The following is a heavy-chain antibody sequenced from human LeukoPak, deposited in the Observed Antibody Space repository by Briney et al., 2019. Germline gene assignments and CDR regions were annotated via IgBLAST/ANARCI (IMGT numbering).Heavy chain of an antibody. CDR3: ARDLGFGEERFGY. V-gene: IGHV1-69*05. J-gene: IGHJ4*02. D-gene: IGHD3-10*01. CDR1: GGTFSSYA. CDR2: IIPIFGTA. Sequence: ASVKVSCKASGGTFSSYAISWVRQAPGQGLEWMGGIIPIFGTANYAQKLQGRVTMTTDTSTSTAYMELRSLRSDDTAVYYCARDLGFGEERFGYWGQGTLVTVSS.